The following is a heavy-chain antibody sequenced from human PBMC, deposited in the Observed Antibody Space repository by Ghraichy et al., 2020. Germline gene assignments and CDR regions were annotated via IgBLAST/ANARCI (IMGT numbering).Heavy chain of an antibody. CDR2: IYHSGST. CDR1: GGSISSIGYS. V-gene: IGHV4-30-2*01. Sequence: SETLSLTCAVSGGSISSIGYSWSWSRQPPGKGLEWIGYIYHSGSTHYNPSLKSRVTISVDTSNNQFSLKLSSVTAADTAVYSCARDSGYDSPKFDYWGQGILVTVSS. D-gene: IGHD5-12*01. CDR3: ARDSGYDSPKFDY. J-gene: IGHJ4*02.